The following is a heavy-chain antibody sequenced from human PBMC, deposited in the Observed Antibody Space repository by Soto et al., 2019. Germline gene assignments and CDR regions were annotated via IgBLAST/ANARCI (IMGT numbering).Heavy chain of an antibody. CDR1: GGSISSGDYS. D-gene: IGHD5-12*01. V-gene: IGHV4-30-2*01. CDR3: ARGRLDGYNLDWYFDL. CDR2: IYHSGST. J-gene: IGHJ2*01. Sequence: QLQLQESGSGLVKPSQTLSLICDVSGGSISSGDYSWTWIRKPPGKGLEWIGYIYHSGSTDYNPSLRGRVTLSLDRSKIQFSLKLSSVTAADTAVYYRARGRLDGYNLDWYFDLWGRGTLVTVSS.